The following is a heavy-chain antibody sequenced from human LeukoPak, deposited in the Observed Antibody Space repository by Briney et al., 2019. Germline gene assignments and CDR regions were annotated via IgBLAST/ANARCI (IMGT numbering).Heavy chain of an antibody. CDR2: INAGNGNT. V-gene: IGHV1-3*01. Sequence: ASVKVSCKASGYTFTSYAMHWVRQAPGQRLEWMGWINAGNGNTKYSQKFQGRVTITRDTSASTAYMELSSLRSEDTAVYYCAREKVGAGSFFDYWGQGTLVTVSS. D-gene: IGHD1-26*01. CDR3: AREKVGAGSFFDY. J-gene: IGHJ4*02. CDR1: GYTFTSYA.